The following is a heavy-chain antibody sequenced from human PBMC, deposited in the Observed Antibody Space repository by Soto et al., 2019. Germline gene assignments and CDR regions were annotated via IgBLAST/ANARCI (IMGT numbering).Heavy chain of an antibody. J-gene: IGHJ4*02. D-gene: IGHD5-12*01. Sequence: ASVKVSCKASGYTFTGYYMHWVRQAPGQGLEWMGWINPNSGGTNYAQKFQGWVTMTRDTSISTAYMELSRLRSDDTAVYYCARGRDSGYDSSFFDYWGQGTXVTVSS. CDR2: INPNSGGT. CDR3: ARGRDSGYDSSFFDY. V-gene: IGHV1-2*04. CDR1: GYTFTGYY.